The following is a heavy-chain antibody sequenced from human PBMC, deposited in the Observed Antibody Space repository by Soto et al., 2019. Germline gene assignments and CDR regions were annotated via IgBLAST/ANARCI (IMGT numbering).Heavy chain of an antibody. D-gene: IGHD4-17*01. CDR3: ARDAMTTVIPYYYYYGMDV. CDR2: ISYSGST. Sequence: PSETLSLTCTVSGGSNSTYYWSWIRQPPGKGLEWIGYISYSGSTNYNPSLKSRLTISVDTSKNQFSLKLSSVTAADTAVYYCARDAMTTVIPYYYYYGMDVWGQGTTVTVSS. J-gene: IGHJ6*02. CDR1: GGSNSTYY. V-gene: IGHV4-59*01.